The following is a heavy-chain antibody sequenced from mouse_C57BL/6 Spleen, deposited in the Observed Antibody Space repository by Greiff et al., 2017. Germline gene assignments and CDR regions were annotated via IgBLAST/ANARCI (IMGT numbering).Heavy chain of an antibody. CDR2: IYPNHGGT. V-gene: IGHV1-26*01. CDR1: GYTFTDYY. J-gene: IGHJ2*01. CDR3: ARTNYFDY. Sequence: EVQLQQSGPELVKPGASVKISCKASGYTFTDYYMNWVKQSHGQSLEWIGDIYPNHGGTSYNQKFEGKATLTVDKSSSTAYMELRSLTSEDSAVYYCARTNYFDYWGQGTTLTVSS.